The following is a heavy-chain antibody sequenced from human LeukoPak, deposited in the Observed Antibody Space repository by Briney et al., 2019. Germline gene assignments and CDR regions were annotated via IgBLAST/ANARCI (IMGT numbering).Heavy chain of an antibody. D-gene: IGHD1-26*01. V-gene: IGHV4-61*05. CDR3: ARQAYSGSTFYFDY. J-gene: IGHJ4*02. CDR2: IYYSGST. CDR1: GGSISSSSYY. Sequence: SETLSLTCTVSGGSISSSSYYWSWIRQPPGKGLEWIGYIYYSGSTNYNPSLKSRVTISVDTSKNQFSLKLSSVTAADTAVYYCARQAYSGSTFYFDYWGQGTLVTVSS.